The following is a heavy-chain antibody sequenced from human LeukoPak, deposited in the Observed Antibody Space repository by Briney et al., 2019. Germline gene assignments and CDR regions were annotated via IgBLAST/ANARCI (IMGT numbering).Heavy chain of an antibody. CDR1: GFTLSTYS. Sequence: GGSLRLSCAASGFTLSTYSMNWVRQAPGKGLEWVSYISGSSSTIYYADSVRGRFTISRDNANNSLYLHLNSLRAEDTAVYYCASSRDNFDYWGQGTLVTVSS. V-gene: IGHV3-48*04. CDR2: ISGSSSTI. J-gene: IGHJ4*02. CDR3: ASSRDNFDY. D-gene: IGHD5-24*01.